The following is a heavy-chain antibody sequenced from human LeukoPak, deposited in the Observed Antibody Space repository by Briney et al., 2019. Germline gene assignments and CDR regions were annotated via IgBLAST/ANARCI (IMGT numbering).Heavy chain of an antibody. Sequence: VASVKVSCKASGYTFTSYGISWVRQAPGQGLEWMGWISAYNGNTNYAQKLQGRVTMTTDTSTSTAYMELRSLRSDDTAVYYCARAPLKGRYYYGSVKEGPSYFGYWGQGTLVTVSS. V-gene: IGHV1-18*01. CDR2: ISAYNGNT. CDR1: GYTFTSYG. J-gene: IGHJ4*02. CDR3: ARAPLKGRYYYGSVKEGPSYFGY. D-gene: IGHD3-10*01.